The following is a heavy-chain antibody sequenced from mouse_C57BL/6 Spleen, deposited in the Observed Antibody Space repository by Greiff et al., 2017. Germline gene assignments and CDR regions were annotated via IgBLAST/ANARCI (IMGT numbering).Heavy chain of an antibody. J-gene: IGHJ2*01. CDR2: IDPETGGT. CDR1: GYTFTDYE. V-gene: IGHV1-15*01. D-gene: IGHD2-4*01. Sequence: QVQLQQSGAELVRPGASVTLSCKASGYTFTDYEMHWVKQTPVHGLEWIGAIDPETGGTAYNQRFKGKAILTADKSSSTAYMGLRSLTSENSAVYYCTRQIGDYDGNYFDYWGQGTTLTVSS. CDR3: TRQIGDYDGNYFDY.